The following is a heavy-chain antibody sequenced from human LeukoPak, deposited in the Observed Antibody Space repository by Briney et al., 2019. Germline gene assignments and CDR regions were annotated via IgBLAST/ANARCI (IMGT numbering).Heavy chain of an antibody. Sequence: GGSLRPSCAASGFTVSSNYMSWVRQAPGKGLEWVSVIYSGGSTYYADSVKGRFTISRDNSKNTLYLQMNSLRAEDTAVYYCARDLRQQMVPGAFDIWGQGTMVTVSS. D-gene: IGHD6-13*01. CDR2: IYSGGST. CDR1: GFTVSSNY. J-gene: IGHJ3*02. V-gene: IGHV3-66*01. CDR3: ARDLRQQMVPGAFDI.